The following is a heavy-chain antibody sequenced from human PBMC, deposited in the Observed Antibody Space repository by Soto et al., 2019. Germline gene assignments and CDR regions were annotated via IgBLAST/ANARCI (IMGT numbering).Heavy chain of an antibody. CDR1: GGSISAIGYF. V-gene: IGHV4-39*01. J-gene: IGHJ4*02. Sequence: SETLSHTSTVSGGSISAIGYFWGWIRKPPGKGLEWIGSIYYTGSIYYNPSLKSRVTISVDTSKNQFSLKLSSVTAADTAVFYCARQRDYYDSSGESCFDYWGQGILVTVSS. CDR2: IYYTGSI. CDR3: ARQRDYYDSSGESCFDY. D-gene: IGHD3-22*01.